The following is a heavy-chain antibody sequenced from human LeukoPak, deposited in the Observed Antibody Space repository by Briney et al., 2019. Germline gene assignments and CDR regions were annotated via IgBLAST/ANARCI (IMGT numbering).Heavy chain of an antibody. V-gene: IGHV3-74*01. CDR3: ARPQHGDLYAFDI. D-gene: IGHD4-17*01. CDR1: GFTFTSYL. J-gene: IGHJ3*02. CDR2: VDGDGSTT. Sequence: TGGSLRLSCAASGFTFTSYLMHWVRQAPGKGLVWVSRVDGDGSTTTYADSVKGRFTISRDNAKNTLYLQMNSLRAEDTAVYYCARPQHGDLYAFDIWGQGTMVTVSS.